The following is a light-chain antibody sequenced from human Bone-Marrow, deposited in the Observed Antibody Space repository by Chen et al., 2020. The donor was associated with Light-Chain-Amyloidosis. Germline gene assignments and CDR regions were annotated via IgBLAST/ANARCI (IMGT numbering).Light chain of an antibody. CDR2: GNN. CDR3: QSYGSSLSGVV. V-gene: IGLV1-40*01. J-gene: IGLJ3*02. Sequence: QSVLPQPPSVSGAPGQRLTMSCTGSSYNIGAGFDVHWYQQLPGTVPKLLIYGNNNWPSGVPDRSSVSASGTSASLAITGLQAGDAAYFCCQSYGSSLSGVVFGVGTKLTVL. CDR1: SYNIGAGFD.